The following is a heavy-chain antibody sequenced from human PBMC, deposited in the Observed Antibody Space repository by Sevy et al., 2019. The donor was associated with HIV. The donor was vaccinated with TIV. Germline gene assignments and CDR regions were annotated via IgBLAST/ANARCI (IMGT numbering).Heavy chain of an antibody. D-gene: IGHD1-7*01. CDR3: ARAVLELWTWRSDY. J-gene: IGHJ4*02. CDR1: GFTFSSYR. V-gene: IGHV3-21*04. CDR2: ISSNSAYI. Sequence: RGFLRLSCAASGFTFSSYRMTWVRQAPGKGLEWVSCISSNSAYINYADSVKGRFTISRDNARNLLYLQMDSLRDEDTAVYYCARAVLELWTWRSDYWGQGTTVLVSS.